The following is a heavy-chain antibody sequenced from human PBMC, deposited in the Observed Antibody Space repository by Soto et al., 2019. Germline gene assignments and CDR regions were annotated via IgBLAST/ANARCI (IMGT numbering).Heavy chain of an antibody. J-gene: IGHJ4*02. Sequence: PSETLSLTCSVSGGSVSDKTYYWSWIRQPPGKRLEWIGYVYYSGTTNYNPSLKSRATISVDLSKNRFSLRLSSVTTADTALYYCARTPAMPNTLRSRYLFEYWGQGTLVTVSS. CDR1: GGSVSDKTYY. D-gene: IGHD2-2*01. CDR2: VYYSGTT. V-gene: IGHV4-61*01. CDR3: ARTPAMPNTLRSRYLFEY.